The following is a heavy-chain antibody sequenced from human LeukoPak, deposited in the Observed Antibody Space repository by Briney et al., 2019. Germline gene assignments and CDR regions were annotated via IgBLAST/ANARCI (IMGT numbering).Heavy chain of an antibody. CDR2: MNPNSGNT. V-gene: IGHV1-8*03. J-gene: IGHJ5*02. CDR1: GGTFSSYA. Sequence: ASVKVSCKASGGTFSSYAISWVRQAPGQGLEWMGWMNPNSGNTGYAQKFQGRVTITRNTSISTAYMELSSLRSEDTAVYYCARATYSSSWYLAENWLDPWGQGTLVTVSS. D-gene: IGHD6-13*01. CDR3: ARATYSSSWYLAENWLDP.